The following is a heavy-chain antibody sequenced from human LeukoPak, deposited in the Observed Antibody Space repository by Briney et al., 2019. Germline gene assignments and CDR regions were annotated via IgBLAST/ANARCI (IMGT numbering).Heavy chain of an antibody. CDR3: ARGQQLGGWFDP. V-gene: IGHV1-2*06. Sequence: GASVKVSCKASGYTFTGYYMHWVRRAPGQGLEWMGRINPNSGGTNYAQKFQGRVTMTRDTSISTAYMELSRLRSDDTAVYYCARGQQLGGWFDPWGQGTLVTVSS. J-gene: IGHJ5*02. D-gene: IGHD6-13*01. CDR1: GYTFTGYY. CDR2: INPNSGGT.